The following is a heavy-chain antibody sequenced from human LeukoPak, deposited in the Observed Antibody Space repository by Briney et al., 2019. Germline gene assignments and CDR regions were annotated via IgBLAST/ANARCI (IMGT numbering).Heavy chain of an antibody. CDR2: INPNNSGT. V-gene: IGHV1-2*02. CDR1: GYTFTGYY. D-gene: IGHD5-18*01. CDR3: ARDLVDTAMIANWFDP. Sequence: ASVKVSCKASGYTFTGYYMHWVRQAPAQGIEWMGRINPNNSGTNYAQKFQGRVTMTRDTSISTAYMELSRLRSDDTAVYYCARDLVDTAMIANWFDPWGQGTLVSVSS. J-gene: IGHJ5*02.